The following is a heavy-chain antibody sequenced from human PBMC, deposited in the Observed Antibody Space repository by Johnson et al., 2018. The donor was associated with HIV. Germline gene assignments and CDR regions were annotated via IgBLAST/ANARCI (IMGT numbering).Heavy chain of an antibody. V-gene: IGHV3-23*04. J-gene: IGHJ3*02. CDR2: IGSNT. CDR3: ARDRLLYSGSSVDTFDI. Sequence: VQLVESGGGLVQPGGSLRLSCAASGFTFSNYAMSWVRQAPGKGLEWVSSIGSNTHYADSVKGRFTISRDNAKNTLYLQMNSLRAEDTAMYYCARDRLLYSGSSVDTFDIWGQGTMVTVSS. D-gene: IGHD1-26*01. CDR1: GFTFSNYA.